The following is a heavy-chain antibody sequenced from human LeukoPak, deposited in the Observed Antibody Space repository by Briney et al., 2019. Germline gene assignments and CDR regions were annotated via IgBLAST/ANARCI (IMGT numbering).Heavy chain of an antibody. CDR1: GYTFTSYG. CDR3: ARDRTLFDY. V-gene: IGHV7-4-1*02. Sequence: ASVKVSCKASGYTFTSYGISWVRQAPGQGLERMGWINTNTGNPTYAQGFTGRFVFSLDTSVSTAYLQISSLKTEDTAVYYCARDRTLFDYWGQGTLVTVSS. D-gene: IGHD1-14*01. CDR2: INTNTGNP. J-gene: IGHJ4*02.